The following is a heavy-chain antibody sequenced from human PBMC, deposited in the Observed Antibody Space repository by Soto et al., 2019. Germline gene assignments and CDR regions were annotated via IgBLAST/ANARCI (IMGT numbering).Heavy chain of an antibody. D-gene: IGHD4-4*01. CDR1: GFTFSSYA. J-gene: IGHJ6*02. Sequence: QVQLVESGRGVVQPGRSLRLSCAASGFTFSSYAMHWVRQAPGKGLEWVAVISYDGSNKYYADSVKGRFTISRDNSKNTLYLQMNSLRAEDTAVYYCARDIREMATVPTPAYGMDVWGQGTTVTVSS. V-gene: IGHV3-30-3*01. CDR2: ISYDGSNK. CDR3: ARDIREMATVPTPAYGMDV.